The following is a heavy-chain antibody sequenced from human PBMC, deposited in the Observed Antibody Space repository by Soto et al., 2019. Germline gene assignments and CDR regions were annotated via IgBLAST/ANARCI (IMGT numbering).Heavy chain of an antibody. Sequence: GGSLRLSCAASGFVFRNYAMHWIRQAPGKGLEWVSVISYDGSNKYYADSVKGPFTISRDNSKNTLYLQMNSLRAEDTAMYYCARENYGDYYFDYWGQGTLVTVS. CDR3: ARENYGDYYFDY. D-gene: IGHD4-17*01. CDR1: GFVFRNYA. V-gene: IGHV3-30-3*01. J-gene: IGHJ4*02. CDR2: ISYDGSNK.